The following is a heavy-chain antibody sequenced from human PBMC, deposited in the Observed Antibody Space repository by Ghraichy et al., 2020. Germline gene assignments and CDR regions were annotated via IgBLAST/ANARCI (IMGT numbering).Heavy chain of an antibody. J-gene: IGHJ4*02. V-gene: IGHV1-8*01. D-gene: IGHD6-19*01. CDR2: MNPNNGDT. Sequence: WNGGMNPNNGDTGYSQNFQGRVTMTRDPSISTAYMELSSLRSEDTAVYFCARNPHSSGWFEYWGQGTLV. CDR3: ARNPHSSGWFEY.